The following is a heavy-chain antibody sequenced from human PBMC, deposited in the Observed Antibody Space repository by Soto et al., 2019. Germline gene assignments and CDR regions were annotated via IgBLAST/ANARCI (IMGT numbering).Heavy chain of an antibody. CDR2: TRHDGSNT. Sequence: GGSLRLSSAASGFTFSGYGMHWVRQAPGKGLEWVAVTRHDGSNTYYADSVRGRFTISRDNSKKTLYLQMNSLRAEDTAVYYCARDGVGATTYFGYFDYWGQGTLVTVSS. J-gene: IGHJ4*02. CDR3: ARDGVGATTYFGYFDY. D-gene: IGHD1-26*01. CDR1: GFTFSGYG. V-gene: IGHV3-33*01.